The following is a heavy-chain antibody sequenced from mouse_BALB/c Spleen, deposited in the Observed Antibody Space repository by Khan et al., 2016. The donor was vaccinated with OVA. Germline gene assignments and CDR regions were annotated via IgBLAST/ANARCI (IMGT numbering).Heavy chain of an antibody. V-gene: IGHV1S81*02. CDR3: ARVITRDY. D-gene: IGHD6-1*01. CDR2: ITPSNGRT. CDR1: GYTFTSYW. J-gene: IGHJ2*01. Sequence: QVQLKQSGASLVKPGASVKLSFKSSGYTFTSYWMHWVKHRPGPGLECIGEITPSNGRTNYHEKFKSKATLTVDQSSSTAYMQLSSPTSEDSAVYYCARVITRDYWGQGTTLTVAS.